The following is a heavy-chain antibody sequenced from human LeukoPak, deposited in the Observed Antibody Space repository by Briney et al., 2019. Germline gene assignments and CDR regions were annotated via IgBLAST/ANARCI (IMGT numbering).Heavy chain of an antibody. V-gene: IGHV1-24*01. CDR2: FDPEDGET. CDR3: ATGYRGITIIVVARGAFGI. D-gene: IGHD3-22*01. J-gene: IGHJ3*02. CDR1: GYTLTELS. Sequence: ASVKVSCKVSGYTLTELSMHWVRQAPGKGLEWMGGFDPEDGETIYAQKFQGRVTMTEDTSTDTAYMELSSLRSEDTAVFYCATGYRGITIIVVARGAFGIWGQGTMVTVSS.